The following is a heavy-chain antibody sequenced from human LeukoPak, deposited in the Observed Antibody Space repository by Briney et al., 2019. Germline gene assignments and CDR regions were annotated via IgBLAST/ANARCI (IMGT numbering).Heavy chain of an antibody. CDR1: GFTFSSYG. CDR3: AKDRGSGYSYYFDY. Sequence: GGSLRLSCAASGFTFSSYGMHWVRQAPGKGLEWVAVIWYDGSNKYYADSVKGRFTISRDNSKNTLYLQMNSLRAEDTTVYYCAKDRGSGYSYYFDYWGQGTLATVSS. D-gene: IGHD3-22*01. CDR2: IWYDGSNK. J-gene: IGHJ4*02. V-gene: IGHV3-30*02.